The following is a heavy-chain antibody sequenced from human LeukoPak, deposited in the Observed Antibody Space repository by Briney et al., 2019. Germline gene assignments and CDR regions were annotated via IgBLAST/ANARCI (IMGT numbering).Heavy chain of an antibody. V-gene: IGHV5-51*01. D-gene: IGHD2-2*01. CDR3: ARFAYTSSLDY. Sequence: GESLKISCKVSGYIWTNNWIGWVRQVPGKGLEWMGLIYPGHSDAKYSPSFQGQVTFSVDKSINTAYLHWSSLQASDTAIYFCARFAYTSSLDYWGQGTRVTVSS. CDR2: IYPGHSDA. J-gene: IGHJ4*02. CDR1: GYIWTNNW.